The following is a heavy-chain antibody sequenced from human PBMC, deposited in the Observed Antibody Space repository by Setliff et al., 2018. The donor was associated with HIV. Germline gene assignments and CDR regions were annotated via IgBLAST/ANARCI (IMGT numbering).Heavy chain of an antibody. Sequence: GGSLRLSCAASGFTFSDYPMNWVRQAPGKGLEWVSSISSRGGSVYYADSVKGRFTISRDNSKNTLYLQMNSLRAEDTAVYYCAKDERQQLVRGIYKFFDPWGQGTLVTVSS. D-gene: IGHD6-13*01. J-gene: IGHJ5*02. V-gene: IGHV3-21*01. CDR1: GFTFSDYP. CDR2: ISSRGGSV. CDR3: AKDERQQLVRGIYKFFDP.